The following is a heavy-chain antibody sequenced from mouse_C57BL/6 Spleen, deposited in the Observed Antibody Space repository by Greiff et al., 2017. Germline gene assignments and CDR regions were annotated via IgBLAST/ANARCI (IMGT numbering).Heavy chain of an antibody. J-gene: IGHJ1*03. CDR1: GYTFTSYW. CDR2: IDPSDSYT. V-gene: IGHV1-50*01. D-gene: IGHD1-1*01. CDR3: ARLITTVVGGNYFDV. Sequence: QVQLKQPGAELVKPGASVKLSCKASGYTFTSYWMQWVKQRPGQGLEWIGEIDPSDSYTNYNQKFKGKATLTVDTSSSTAYMQLSSLTSEDSAVYYCARLITTVVGGNYFDVWGTGTTVTVSS.